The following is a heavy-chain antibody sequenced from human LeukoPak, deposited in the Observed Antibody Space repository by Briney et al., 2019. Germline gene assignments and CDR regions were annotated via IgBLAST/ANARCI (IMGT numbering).Heavy chain of an antibody. D-gene: IGHD3-22*01. V-gene: IGHV4-31*09. CDR2: IYYSGST. CDR1: GGSISSGGYY. CDR3: AGLVGRYSSGLYYYYFDY. Sequence: SQTLSLTCTVSGGSISSGGYYWSWIRQHPGKGLEWIGYIYYSGSTYYNPSLKSRVTISVDKSKNQFFLNLSSMTAADTAVYYCAGLVGRYSSGLYYYYFDYWGQGTLVTASS. J-gene: IGHJ4*02.